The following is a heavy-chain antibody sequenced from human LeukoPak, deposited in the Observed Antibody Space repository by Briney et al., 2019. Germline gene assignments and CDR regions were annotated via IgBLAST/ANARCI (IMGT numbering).Heavy chain of an antibody. CDR2: ISSSSDYT. J-gene: IGHJ4*02. Sequence: PGGSLRLSCAASGFTFSDYYMSWIRQAPGKGLEWVSYISSSSDYTNYADSVKGRFTISRDNAKNSLYLQMNSLRAEDTAVYYCANFYYSALFDYWGQGTLVTVSS. CDR1: GFTFSDYY. D-gene: IGHD4/OR15-4a*01. CDR3: ANFYYSALFDY. V-gene: IGHV3-11*03.